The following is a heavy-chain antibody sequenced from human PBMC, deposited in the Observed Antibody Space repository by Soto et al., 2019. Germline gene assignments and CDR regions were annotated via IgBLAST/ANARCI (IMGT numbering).Heavy chain of an antibody. J-gene: IGHJ6*02. CDR2: IKQDGSEK. Sequence: PGGSLRLSCAASGFTFSSYWMSWVRQAPGKGLEWVANIKQDGSEKYYVDSVKGRFTSSRDNAKNSLYLQMNSLRAEDTAVYYCARVMSSGWYEWLKYYYYYGMDVWGQGTTVTVSS. CDR1: GFTFSSYW. CDR3: ARVMSSGWYEWLKYYYYYGMDV. D-gene: IGHD6-19*01. V-gene: IGHV3-7*03.